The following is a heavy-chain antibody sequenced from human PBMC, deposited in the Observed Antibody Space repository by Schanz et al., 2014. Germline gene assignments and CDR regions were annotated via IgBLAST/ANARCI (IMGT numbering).Heavy chain of an antibody. CDR2: MYINSGST. V-gene: IGHV3-23*01. D-gene: IGHD5-12*01. CDR1: GFTFSTYA. J-gene: IGHJ3*01. Sequence: EEQLLESGGALVQPGGSLRLSCAASGFTFSTYAMNWVRQAPGKGLEWISSMYINSGSTQYADSVKGRFIISRDSSKNTLFLQMNSLRAEDTAVYFCARDGGRDGYNLAFDVWGQGTLVTVSS. CDR3: ARDGGRDGYNLAFDV.